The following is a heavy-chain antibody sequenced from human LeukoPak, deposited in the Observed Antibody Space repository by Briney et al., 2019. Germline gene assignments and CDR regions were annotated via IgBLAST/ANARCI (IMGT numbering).Heavy chain of an antibody. J-gene: IGHJ4*02. CDR2: IYSGGST. CDR1: GFTVSSNY. Sequence: PGGSLRLSCAASGFTVSSNYMSWVRQAPGKGLEWVSVIYSGGSTYYADSVKGRFTISRDNSKNTLYLQMNSLRAEDTAVYYCAKGLIGEVIVVVSDIDYWGQGTLVTVSS. CDR3: AKGLIGEVIVVVSDIDY. D-gene: IGHD3-22*01. V-gene: IGHV3-53*01.